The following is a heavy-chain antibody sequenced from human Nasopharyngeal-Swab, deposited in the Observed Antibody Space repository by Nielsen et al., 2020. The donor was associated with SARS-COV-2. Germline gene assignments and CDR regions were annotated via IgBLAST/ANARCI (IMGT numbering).Heavy chain of an antibody. Sequence: GGSLRLSCAASGFTFSSYAMSWVRQAPGKGLEWVSAISGSGRSTYYADSVKGRFTISRDNSKNTLYLQMNSLRAEDTAVYYCARDRYGDYVFDFWGQGTLVTVSS. J-gene: IGHJ4*02. D-gene: IGHD4-17*01. CDR2: ISGSGRST. CDR3: ARDRYGDYVFDF. CDR1: GFTFSSYA. V-gene: IGHV3-23*01.